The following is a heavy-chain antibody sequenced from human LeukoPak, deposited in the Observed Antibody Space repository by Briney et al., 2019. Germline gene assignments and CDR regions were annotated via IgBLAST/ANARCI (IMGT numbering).Heavy chain of an antibody. CDR3: ARAAAGRGWIDY. Sequence: GGSLRLSCAASGFTFSSYDMHWVRQATGKGLEWVSAIGTARDTYYPGSVKGRFTISRENAKNSLYLQMTSLRAGDTAVYYCARAAAGRGWIDYWGQGTLVTVSS. CDR2: IGTARDT. D-gene: IGHD6-13*01. CDR1: GFTFSSYD. V-gene: IGHV3-13*01. J-gene: IGHJ4*02.